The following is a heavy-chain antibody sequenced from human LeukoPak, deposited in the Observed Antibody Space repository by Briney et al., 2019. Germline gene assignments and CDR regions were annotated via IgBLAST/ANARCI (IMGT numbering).Heavy chain of an antibody. CDR2: ISYDGSTK. V-gene: IGHV3-30*04. CDR3: ARDHSLEYGNWFDP. CDR1: GFXFSSYA. Sequence: PGGSLRLSCAASGFXFSSYAMHWVRQPPGKGLEWVTMISYDGSTKYYTDSVKGRFTISRDNSKNTLYLQMNSLRTEDTALYYCARDHSLEYGNWFDPWGQGTLVTVSS. J-gene: IGHJ5*02. D-gene: IGHD3-3*01.